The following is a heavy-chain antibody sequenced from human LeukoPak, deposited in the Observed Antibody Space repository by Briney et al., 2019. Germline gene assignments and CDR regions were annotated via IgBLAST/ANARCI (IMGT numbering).Heavy chain of an antibody. CDR3: ARRVGATVTFFDY. CDR1: GGSISSSSYY. Sequence: PSETLSLTCTVSGGSISSSSYYWGWIRQPPGKGLEWIGSIYYSGSTYYNPSLKSRVTISVDTSKNQLSLKLSSVTAADTAVYYCARRVGATVTFFDYWGQGTLVTVSS. J-gene: IGHJ4*02. V-gene: IGHV4-39*01. D-gene: IGHD4-17*01. CDR2: IYYSGST.